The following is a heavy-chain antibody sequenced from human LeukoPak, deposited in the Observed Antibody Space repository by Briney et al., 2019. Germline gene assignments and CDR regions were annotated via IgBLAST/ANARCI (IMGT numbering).Heavy chain of an antibody. D-gene: IGHD6-19*01. Sequence: PSETLSLTCTVSGGSISSYYWSWIRQPAGKGLEWIGRIYTSGSTNYNPSLKSRVTMSVDTSKNQFSLKPSSVTAADTAVYYCARAGTAVAGTRFDYWGQGTLVTVSS. CDR1: GGSISSYY. CDR2: IYTSGST. J-gene: IGHJ4*02. CDR3: ARAGTAVAGTRFDY. V-gene: IGHV4-4*07.